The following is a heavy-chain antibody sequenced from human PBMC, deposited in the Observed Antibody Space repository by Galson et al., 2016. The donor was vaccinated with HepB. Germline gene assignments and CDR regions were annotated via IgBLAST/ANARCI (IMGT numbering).Heavy chain of an antibody. V-gene: IGHV1-69*13. CDR2: IIPIYGTT. Sequence: SVKVSCKASGDNFNIFNTYGLSWVRQAPGQGLEWVGGIIPIYGTTNYAQTFQGRVTITADESTRTAFLEVASLTSDDTAVYYCARPSGSYLVNSYYYSMDVWGQGTPVTVSS. CDR3: ARPSGSYLVNSYYYSMDV. D-gene: IGHD1-26*01. CDR1: GDNFNIFNTYG. J-gene: IGHJ6*02.